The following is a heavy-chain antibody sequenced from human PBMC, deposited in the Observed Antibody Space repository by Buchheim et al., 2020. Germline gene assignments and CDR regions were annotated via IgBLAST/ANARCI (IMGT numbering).Heavy chain of an antibody. J-gene: IGHJ6*02. CDR2: INPNSGGT. Sequence: QVQLVQSGAEVKKPGASVKVSCKASGYTFTGYYMHWVRQAPGQGLEWMGWINPNSGGTNYAQKLQGRVTMTRDTSNSTAYMGLSRLRSDDTAVYYCARGYCSSTSCYTTPPYYYYYGMDVWGQGTT. D-gene: IGHD2-2*02. CDR3: ARGYCSSTSCYTTPPYYYYYGMDV. V-gene: IGHV1-2*02. CDR1: GYTFTGYY.